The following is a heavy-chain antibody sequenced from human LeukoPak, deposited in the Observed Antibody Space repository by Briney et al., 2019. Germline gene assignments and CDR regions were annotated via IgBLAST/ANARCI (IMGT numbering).Heavy chain of an antibody. J-gene: IGHJ4*02. CDR1: GGTFSSYA. V-gene: IGHV1-69*04. CDR3: ARGVRSAAPFDY. Sequence: ASVKVSCKASGGTFSSYAISWVRQAPGQGLEWMGRIILILGIANYAQKFQGRVTITADKSTSTAYMELSSLRSEDTAVYYCARGVRSAAPFDYWGQGTLVTVSS. D-gene: IGHD2-15*01. CDR2: IILILGIA.